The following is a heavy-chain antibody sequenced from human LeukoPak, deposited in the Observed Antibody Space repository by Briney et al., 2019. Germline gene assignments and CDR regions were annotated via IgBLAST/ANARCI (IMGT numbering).Heavy chain of an antibody. CDR2: IWYDGSSK. CDR3: AREWGGGSSWSFDY. J-gene: IGHJ4*02. CDR1: GFTFSSYG. V-gene: IGHV3-33*01. Sequence: GGSLRLSCATSGFTFSSYGMHWVRQAPGKGLEWVALIWYDGSSKYYADSVKGRSSSSRDNSKNTLYLQMNSLRAEDTAVYYCAREWGGGSSWSFDYWGQGTLVTVSS. D-gene: IGHD6-13*01.